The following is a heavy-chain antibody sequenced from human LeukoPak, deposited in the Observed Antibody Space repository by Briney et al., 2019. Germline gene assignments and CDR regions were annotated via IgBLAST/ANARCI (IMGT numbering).Heavy chain of an antibody. CDR1: GGSISSSGYY. CDR2: VYYAGST. D-gene: IGHD6-13*01. Sequence: PSETLSLTCTVSGGSISSSGYYWGWIRQPPGKGLEWIGTVYYAGSTYYNPSLKSRVTISEDTSRNQFSLKLNSVTAADTAVYYCARDGVENSSWYPLDSWGPGTLVTVSS. CDR3: ARDGVENSSWYPLDS. J-gene: IGHJ4*02. V-gene: IGHV4-39*02.